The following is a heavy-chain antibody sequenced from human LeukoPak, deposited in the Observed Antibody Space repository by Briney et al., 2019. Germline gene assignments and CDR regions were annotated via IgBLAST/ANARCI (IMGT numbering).Heavy chain of an antibody. Sequence: GESLKISRKGSGYSFTTYWIAWVRQVPGKGLELMVIIYPRDSDIRDSPPFQGQVTISADKSISTAYLQWSSLKASDTAMYYCARMIGLGEVSPYFDYWGQGNLVTV. CDR1: GYSFTTYW. CDR2: IYPRDSDI. D-gene: IGHD3-16*02. V-gene: IGHV5-51*01. CDR3: ARMIGLGEVSPYFDY. J-gene: IGHJ4*02.